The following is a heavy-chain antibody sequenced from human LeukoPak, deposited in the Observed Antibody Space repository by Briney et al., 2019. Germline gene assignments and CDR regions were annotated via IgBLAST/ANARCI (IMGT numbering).Heavy chain of an antibody. V-gene: IGHV3-48*03. Sequence: GGSLRLSXAASGFTFSSYEMNWVRQAPGKGLEWVSYISSSGSTIYYADSVNGRFTISRDNAKNSLYLQMNSLRAEDTAVYYCARVPRRIAARPPFDYWGQGTLVTVSS. CDR3: ARVPRRIAARPPFDY. CDR1: GFTFSSYE. D-gene: IGHD6-6*01. CDR2: ISSSGSTI. J-gene: IGHJ4*02.